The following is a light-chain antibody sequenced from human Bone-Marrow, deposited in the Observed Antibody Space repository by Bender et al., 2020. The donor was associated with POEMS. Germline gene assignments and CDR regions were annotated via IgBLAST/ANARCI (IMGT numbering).Light chain of an antibody. J-gene: IGLJ3*02. Sequence: YELTQPLSVSVALGQTARITCGGNNIGSKNVHWYQQKPGQAPVLVIYRDSNRPSGIPERFSGSKSGTSASLAITGLQSDDEAIYFCVAWDASLNGWVFGGGTKLTVL. CDR3: VAWDASLNGWV. V-gene: IGLV3-9*01. CDR2: RDS. CDR1: NIGSKN.